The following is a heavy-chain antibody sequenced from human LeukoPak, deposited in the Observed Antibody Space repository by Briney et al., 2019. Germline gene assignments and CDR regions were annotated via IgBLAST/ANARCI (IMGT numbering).Heavy chain of an antibody. CDR3: ARPRGTADYYYYGMDV. CDR1: GYTFTGYY. CDR2: INPNSGGT. D-gene: IGHD1-26*01. J-gene: IGHJ6*02. Sequence: ASVKVSCKASGYTFTGYYMHWVRQAPGQGREWMGWINPNSGGTNYAQKFQGRVTMTRDTSISTAYMELSRLRPDDTAVYYCARPRGTADYYYYGMDVWGQGTTVTVSS. V-gene: IGHV1-2*02.